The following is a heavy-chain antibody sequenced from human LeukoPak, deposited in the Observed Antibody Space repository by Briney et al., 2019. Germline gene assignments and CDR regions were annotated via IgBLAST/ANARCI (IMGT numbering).Heavy chain of an antibody. D-gene: IGHD3-10*01. V-gene: IGHV4-59*11. J-gene: IGHJ3*01. CDR2: GHHSGST. CDR3: ARWGEHSTFPVFAFDL. Sequence: SSETVSLTCTFSGGSIRSHFWNWVRQPPGKGLEWIGFGHHSGSTMYNPSLNSRVALSVDASKNQFSLKLSSVTAADTAVYYCARWGEHSTFPVFAFDLWGQGTMVTVSS. CDR1: GGSIRSHF.